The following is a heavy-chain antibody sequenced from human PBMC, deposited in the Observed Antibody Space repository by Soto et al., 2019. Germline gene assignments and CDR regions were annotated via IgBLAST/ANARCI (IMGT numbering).Heavy chain of an antibody. CDR1: GGTFDTYA. CDR3: ARAHLSASSDSGSDY. D-gene: IGHD6-25*01. J-gene: IGHJ4*02. CDR2: IIPIFATP. Sequence: QLVQSGAEVKKPGSSVKVSCTASGGTFDTYAFSWVRQAPGQGLEWMGGIIPIFATPSYAQKFQGRVTITADKSTSTAYLELTSPTSDDTAVYYCARAHLSASSDSGSDYWGQGPLITVSS. V-gene: IGHV1-69*06.